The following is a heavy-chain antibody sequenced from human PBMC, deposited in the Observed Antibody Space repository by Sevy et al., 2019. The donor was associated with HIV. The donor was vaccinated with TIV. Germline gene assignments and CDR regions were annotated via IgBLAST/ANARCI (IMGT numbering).Heavy chain of an antibody. CDR3: ANRITGFRSFDY. Sequence: SGPTLVKPTQTLTLTCAFSGFSLTTSGVAVGWFRQPPGKALEWLALVYWDDDEQYNPSLRSRLTITKDTSKNQVVLKMTNMNPVDTGTYFCANRITGFRSFDYWGQGTLVTVSS. CDR1: GFSLTTSGVA. CDR2: VYWDDDE. V-gene: IGHV2-5*02. D-gene: IGHD3-16*01. J-gene: IGHJ4*02.